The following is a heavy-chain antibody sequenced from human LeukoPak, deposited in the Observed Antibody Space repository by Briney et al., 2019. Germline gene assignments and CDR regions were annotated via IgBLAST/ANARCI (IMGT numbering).Heavy chain of an antibody. CDR2: IYTNGST. Sequence: SSETLSLTCTVSGGSISSYYWIWIRQPAGKGLEWVGRIYTNGSTNYNPSLKRRVTISVDTSKNQSSMKLSSVTAADTAVYYCARGDITIFGVVITFDYWGQGTLVTVSS. CDR3: ARGDITIFGVVITFDY. J-gene: IGHJ4*02. CDR1: GGSISSYY. D-gene: IGHD3-3*01. V-gene: IGHV4-4*07.